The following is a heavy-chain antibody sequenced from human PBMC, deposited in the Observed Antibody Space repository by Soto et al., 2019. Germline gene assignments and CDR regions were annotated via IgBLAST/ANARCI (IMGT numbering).Heavy chain of an antibody. CDR2: IIPIIGTA. J-gene: IGHJ4*02. CDR1: GGTFNNYA. CDR3: ARGGVDVVATSDFDY. Sequence: QVQLVQSGAEVKKPGSSVKVSCKASGGTFNNYAISWVRQAPGQGLEWMGGIIPIIGTADYAHKLQGRLAISADESTGTTFMELSSLRSEDTALYYCARGGVDVVATSDFDYWGQGTLVTVSS. D-gene: IGHD5-12*01. V-gene: IGHV1-69*01.